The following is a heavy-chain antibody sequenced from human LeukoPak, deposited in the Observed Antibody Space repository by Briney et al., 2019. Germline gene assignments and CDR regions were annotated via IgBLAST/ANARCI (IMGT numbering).Heavy chain of an antibody. J-gene: IGHJ4*02. D-gene: IGHD5-12*01. CDR2: ISSGGNTI. CDR3: ARDSGFGLFDY. V-gene: IGHV3-11*04. Sequence: PGGSLRLSCAASGFTFSDYYMSWIRQAPGKGLEWVSYISSGGNTIYYADSVKGRFTISRDNAKNSLYLQMNSLGAEDTAVYYCARDSGFGLFDYWGQGTLVTVSS. CDR1: GFTFSDYY.